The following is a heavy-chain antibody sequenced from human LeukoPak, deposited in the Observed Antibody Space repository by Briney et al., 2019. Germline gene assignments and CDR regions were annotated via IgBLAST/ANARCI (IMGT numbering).Heavy chain of an antibody. V-gene: IGHV4-59*01. CDR1: GVSISSYY. J-gene: IGHJ3*02. Sequence: PSETLSLTCTVSGVSISSYYWSWIRQPPGKGLEWIGYIYYSGSTNYNPSLKSRVTISVDTSKNQFSLKLSSVTAADTAVYYCARTASGGYSWIDAFDIWGQGTMVTVSS. CDR2: IYYSGST. CDR3: ARTASGGYSWIDAFDI. D-gene: IGHD1-26*01.